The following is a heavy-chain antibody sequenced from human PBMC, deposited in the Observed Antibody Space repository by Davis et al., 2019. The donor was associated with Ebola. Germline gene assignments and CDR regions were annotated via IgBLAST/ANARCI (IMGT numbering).Heavy chain of an antibody. V-gene: IGHV3-74*01. CDR3: ARWLVVPAAMLRYYYYGMDV. CDR2: IKSDGSST. Sequence: GESLKISCVASGFTSSSYWMHWVRQAPGKGLVWVSFIKSDGSSTRYADSVKGRFTISRDNAKNTLYLQMNSLRPEDTAVYYCARWLVVPAAMLRYYYYGMDVWGQGTTVTVSS. J-gene: IGHJ6*02. D-gene: IGHD2-2*01. CDR1: GFTSSSYW.